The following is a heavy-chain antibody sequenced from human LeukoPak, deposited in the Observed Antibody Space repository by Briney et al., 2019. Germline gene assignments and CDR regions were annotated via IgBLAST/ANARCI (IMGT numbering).Heavy chain of an antibody. V-gene: IGHV4-39*07. CDR3: ARGPSLVTHQVFDY. D-gene: IGHD2-2*01. Sequence: PSETLSLTCTVSGGSISSGGYYWSWIRQPPGKGLEWIGEINHSGSTNYNPSLKSRVAISVDASKNQFSLKLSSVTAADTAVYYCARGPSLVTHQVFDYWGQGTLVTVSS. CDR2: INHSGST. CDR1: GGSISSGGYY. J-gene: IGHJ4*02.